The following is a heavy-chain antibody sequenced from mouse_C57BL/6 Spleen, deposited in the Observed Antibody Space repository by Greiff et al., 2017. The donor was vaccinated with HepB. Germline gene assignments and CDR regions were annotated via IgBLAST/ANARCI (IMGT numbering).Heavy chain of an antibody. CDR3: VRGQLPNYAMDY. Sequence: EVMLVESGGGLVQPKGSLKLSCAASGFSFNTYAMNWVRQAPGKGLEWVARIRSKSNNYATYYADSVKDRFTISRDDSESMLYLQMNNLKTEDTAMYYCVRGQLPNYAMDYWGQGTSVTVSS. D-gene: IGHD3-2*01. V-gene: IGHV10-1*01. J-gene: IGHJ4*01. CDR1: GFSFNTYA. CDR2: IRSKSNNYAT.